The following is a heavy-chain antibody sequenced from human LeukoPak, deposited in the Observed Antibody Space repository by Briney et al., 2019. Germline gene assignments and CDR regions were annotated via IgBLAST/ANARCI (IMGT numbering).Heavy chain of an antibody. D-gene: IGHD3-22*01. Sequence: SETLSLTCAVYGGSFSGYYWSWIRQPPGKGLEWIGEINHSGSTNYNPSLKSRVIISVDTSKNQFSLKLSSVTAADTAVYYCARVDYYDGSGYYPYFDYWGQGTLVTVSS. J-gene: IGHJ4*02. V-gene: IGHV4-34*01. CDR3: ARVDYYDGSGYYPYFDY. CDR1: GGSFSGYY. CDR2: INHSGST.